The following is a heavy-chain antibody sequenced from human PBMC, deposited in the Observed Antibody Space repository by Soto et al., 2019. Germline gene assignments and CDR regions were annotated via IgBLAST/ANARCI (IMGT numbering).Heavy chain of an antibody. CDR1: GGSISSTNW. CDR3: ATRVGVCISTSCPGGAFDI. V-gene: IGHV4-4*02. J-gene: IGHJ3*02. Sequence: QVQLQESGPGLVKPSGTLSLTCDVSGGSISSTNWWSWVRQAPGKGLEWIGEIYHTGSTNYNPSLKSRVTTSVEKSKNQFSLKLSSVTAADTAVYYCATRVGVCISTSCPGGAFDIWGQGTMVSVSS. CDR2: IYHTGST. D-gene: IGHD2-2*01.